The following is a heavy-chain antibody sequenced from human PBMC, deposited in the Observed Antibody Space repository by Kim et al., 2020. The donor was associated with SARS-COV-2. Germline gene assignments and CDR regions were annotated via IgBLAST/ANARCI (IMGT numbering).Heavy chain of an antibody. V-gene: IGHV1-69*13. J-gene: IGHJ6*02. CDR2: IIPIFGTA. CDR1: GGTFSSYA. CDR3: ASSPDCGGDCYYYYGMDV. Sequence: SVKVSCKASGGTFSSYAISWVRQAPGQGLEWMGGIIPIFGTANYAQKFQGRVTITADESTSTAYMELSSLRSEDTAVYYCASSPDCGGDCYYYYGMDVWGQGTTVTVSS. D-gene: IGHD2-21*02.